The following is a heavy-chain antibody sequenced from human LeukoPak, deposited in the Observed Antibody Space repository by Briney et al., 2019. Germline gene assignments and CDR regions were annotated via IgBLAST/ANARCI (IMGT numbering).Heavy chain of an antibody. J-gene: IGHJ4*02. CDR2: ISAYNGHT. V-gene: IGHV1-18*01. CDR3: ATGLVFPQLVFH. Sequence: ASVKVSCKASGYIFSSYGITWVRQAPGQGLEWMGWISAYNGHTNFVQKFQGRVTMTTDTSTSTAYMELRSLRSDDTAVYYCATGLVFPQLVFHWGQGTLVTVSS. CDR1: GYIFSSYG. D-gene: IGHD6-13*01.